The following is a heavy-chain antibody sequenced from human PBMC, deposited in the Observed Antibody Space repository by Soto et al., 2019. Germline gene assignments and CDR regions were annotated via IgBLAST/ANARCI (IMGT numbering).Heavy chain of an antibody. CDR2: IWYDGSNK. Sequence: PGGSLRLSCAASGFTFSSYGMHWVRQAPGKGLEWVAVIWYDGSNKYYADSVKGRFTISRDNSKNTLYLQMNSLRAEDTAVYYCARDPVGGTFDYWGQGTLVTVSS. CDR3: ARDPVGGTFDY. CDR1: GFTFSSYG. V-gene: IGHV3-33*01. J-gene: IGHJ4*02. D-gene: IGHD3-16*01.